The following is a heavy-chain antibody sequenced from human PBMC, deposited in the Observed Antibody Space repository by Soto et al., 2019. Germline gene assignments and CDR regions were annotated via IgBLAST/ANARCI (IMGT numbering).Heavy chain of an antibody. Sequence: SETLCLTCTVAGGSISSHYCSWLRKPPGKGLEWIGYIYYSGSTNYNPSLKSRVTIAVDTSKNQFTLKLSSVTAADTAVYYCARDHSRFRGHSSGWYDSVYTCFDPWGQGTLVTVSS. CDR3: ARDHSRFRGHSSGWYDSVYTCFDP. D-gene: IGHD6-19*01. J-gene: IGHJ5*02. V-gene: IGHV4-59*11. CDR1: GGSISSHY. CDR2: IYYSGST.